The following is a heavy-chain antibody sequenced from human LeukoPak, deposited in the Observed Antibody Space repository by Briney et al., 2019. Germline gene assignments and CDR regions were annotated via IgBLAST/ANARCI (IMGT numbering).Heavy chain of an antibody. CDR3: ARDFSSSSTVYYYYYMDV. J-gene: IGHJ6*03. Sequence: PSETLSLTCTVSGGSISSSSYYWGWIRQPPGKGLEWIGTIYYSGTTYYNPSLKSRVTISLDTSENQFSLKLSSVTAADTAIYYCARDFSSSSTVYYYYYMDVWGKGTTVTVSS. V-gene: IGHV4-39*07. CDR1: GGSISSSSYY. CDR2: IYYSGTT. D-gene: IGHD6-6*01.